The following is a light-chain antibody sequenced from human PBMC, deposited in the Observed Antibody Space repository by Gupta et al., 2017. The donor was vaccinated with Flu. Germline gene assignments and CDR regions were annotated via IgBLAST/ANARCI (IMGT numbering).Light chain of an antibody. V-gene: IGKV2-28*01. Sequence: DIVMTQSPLSLPVTPGEPASISCRSSQSLLHSNGYNYLDWYLQKPGQSPQLLIYLGSNRASGVPDRFSGSGSGTDFTLKSSRVEAEDVGVYYCMQGLRPRTFGQGTKVEIK. J-gene: IGKJ1*01. CDR1: QSLLHSNGYNY. CDR3: MQGLRPRT. CDR2: LGS.